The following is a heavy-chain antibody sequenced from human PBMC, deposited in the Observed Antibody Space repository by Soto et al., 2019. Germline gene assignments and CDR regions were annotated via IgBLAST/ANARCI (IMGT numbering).Heavy chain of an antibody. V-gene: IGHV3-9*01. CDR1: GFSFEDYA. Sequence: EVLLVESGGGLVQPGRSLRLSCAASGFSFEDYAIQWVRQAPGKGLEWVSGIAWNSDIIGYADSVKGRFTISIDNGKNSLYLQMNSLRPEDTALYYCAKDHYGSAIYGMDVWGQGTTVTVSS. J-gene: IGHJ6*02. D-gene: IGHD3-10*01. CDR3: AKDHYGSAIYGMDV. CDR2: IAWNSDII.